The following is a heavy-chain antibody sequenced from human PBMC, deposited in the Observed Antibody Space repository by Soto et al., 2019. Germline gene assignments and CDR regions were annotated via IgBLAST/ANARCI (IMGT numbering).Heavy chain of an antibody. V-gene: IGHV3-21*01. J-gene: IGHJ3*02. CDR3: ARVRGNAFDI. Sequence: GGAVRVSCAASGVTFSSYSMNWVRQAPGKGLEWVSSISSSSSYIYYADSVKGRFTISRDNAKNSLYLQMNSLRAEDTAVYYCARVRGNAFDIWGQGTMVTVSS. CDR1: GVTFSSYS. CDR2: ISSSSSYI.